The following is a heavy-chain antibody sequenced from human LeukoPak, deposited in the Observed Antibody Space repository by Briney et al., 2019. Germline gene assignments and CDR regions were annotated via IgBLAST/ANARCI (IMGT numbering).Heavy chain of an antibody. CDR1: GFTFRNFA. V-gene: IGHV3-23*01. CDR2: IGGSDGTT. CDR3: VKGVSGWPYCFDY. D-gene: IGHD6-19*01. Sequence: GGSLRLSCAASGFTFRNFAMSWVRQAPGEGLEWVSAIGGSDGTTYYADSVKGRFTISRDNSKNTLYLQMNSLRVDDTAVYYCVKGVSGWPYCFDYWGQGTLVTVSS. J-gene: IGHJ4*02.